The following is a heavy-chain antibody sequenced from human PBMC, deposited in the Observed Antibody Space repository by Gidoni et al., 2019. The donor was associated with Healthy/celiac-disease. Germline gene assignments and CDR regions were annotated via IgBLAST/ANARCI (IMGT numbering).Heavy chain of an antibody. Sequence: QLQLQESGPGLVEPAQTLSLTCTVAGGSIRSRRYYWGWIRQPPGKGLEWIGSSYYSGSTYYNPSFKSRVTISVDTSKNQFSLKLSSVTAADTAVYYCARLRTIVVSGWYDCFDPWGQGTLVTVSS. D-gene: IGHD6-19*01. J-gene: IGHJ5*02. V-gene: IGHV4-39*01. CDR1: GGSIRSRRYY. CDR2: SYYSGST. CDR3: ARLRTIVVSGWYDCFDP.